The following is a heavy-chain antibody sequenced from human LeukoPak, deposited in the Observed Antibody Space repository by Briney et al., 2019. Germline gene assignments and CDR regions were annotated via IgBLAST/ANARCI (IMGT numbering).Heavy chain of an antibody. D-gene: IGHD3-10*02. CDR3: AELGITMIGGV. CDR2: ITSTSSST. Sequence: TGGSLRLSCATSGFTFNGYNMNWVRQAPGKGLEWISYITSTSSSTSYADSVKGRFSISRDNAKNSLYLQMKNLRAEDTAVYYCAELGITMIGGVWGKGTTVTISS. V-gene: IGHV3-48*01. J-gene: IGHJ6*04. CDR1: GFTFNGYN.